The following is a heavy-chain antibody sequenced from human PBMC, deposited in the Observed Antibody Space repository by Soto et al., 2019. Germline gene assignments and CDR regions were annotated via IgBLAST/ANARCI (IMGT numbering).Heavy chain of an antibody. J-gene: IGHJ6*02. CDR3: ARSIHSSSFGYYYYGMDV. Sequence: GESLKISCKGSGYSFTSYWIGWVRQMPGKGLEWMGIIYPCDSDTRYSPSFQGQVTISADKSISTAYLQWSSLKASDTAMYYCARSIHSSSFGYYYYGMDVWGQGTTVTVSS. CDR2: IYPCDSDT. D-gene: IGHD6-6*01. V-gene: IGHV5-51*01. CDR1: GYSFTSYW.